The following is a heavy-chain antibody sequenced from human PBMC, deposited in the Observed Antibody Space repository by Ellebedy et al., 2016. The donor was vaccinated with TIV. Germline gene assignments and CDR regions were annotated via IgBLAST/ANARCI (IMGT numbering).Heavy chain of an antibody. V-gene: IGHV3-23*01. CDR3: AKVCLRSNYNWFDP. D-gene: IGHD5-24*01. CDR1: GFIFSNYA. Sequence: PGESLKISCAASGFIFSNYAMSWVRQAPGKGLEWVSTISGSAGFTYYADSVKGRVTISRDNFKNTLYLQINSLRAEDTAVYYCAKVCLRSNYNWFDPWGQGTLVTVSS. J-gene: IGHJ5*02. CDR2: ISGSAGFT.